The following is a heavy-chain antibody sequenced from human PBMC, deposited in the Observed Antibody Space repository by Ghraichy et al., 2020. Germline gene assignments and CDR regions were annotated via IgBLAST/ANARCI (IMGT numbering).Heavy chain of an antibody. V-gene: IGHV4-39*01. Sequence: SETLSLTCTVSGGSISSSSYYWGWIRQPPGKGLEWIGSIYYSGSTYYNPSLKSRVTISVDTSKNQFSLKLSSVTAADTAVYYCARRPSLEVVVNYRNLNWFDPWGQGTLVTVSS. CDR3: ARRPSLEVVVNYRNLNWFDP. D-gene: IGHD3-22*01. CDR2: IYYSGST. CDR1: GGSISSSSYY. J-gene: IGHJ5*02.